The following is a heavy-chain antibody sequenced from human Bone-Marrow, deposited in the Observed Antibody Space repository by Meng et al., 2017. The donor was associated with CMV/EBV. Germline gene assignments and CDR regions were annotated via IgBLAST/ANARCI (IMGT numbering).Heavy chain of an antibody. V-gene: IGHV3-7*01. CDR3: ARAPRVRGVTSGMDV. CDR2: IKQDGSEK. Sequence: GESLKISCAASGFTFSSYWMSWVRQAPGKGLEWVANIKQDGSEKYYVDSVKGRFTISRDNPKNSLYLQMNSLRAEDTAVYYCARAPRVRGVTSGMDVWGQGTTVTGSS. J-gene: IGHJ6*02. CDR1: GFTFSSYW. D-gene: IGHD3-10*01.